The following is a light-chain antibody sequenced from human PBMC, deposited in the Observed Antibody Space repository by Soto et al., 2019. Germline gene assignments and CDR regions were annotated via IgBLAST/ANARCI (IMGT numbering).Light chain of an antibody. V-gene: IGKV3-20*01. Sequence: VLTQSPDTPSLSPGERATLSCRASQRASRQYLSWYQQRPDQPPGLLIYGLSMRADGIPDRFSGSGSGSEFTLTINRLEPEDFAVYYCQDFDSPQWTFGQWTKV. J-gene: IGKJ1*01. CDR3: QDFDSPQWT. CDR2: GLS. CDR1: QRASRQY.